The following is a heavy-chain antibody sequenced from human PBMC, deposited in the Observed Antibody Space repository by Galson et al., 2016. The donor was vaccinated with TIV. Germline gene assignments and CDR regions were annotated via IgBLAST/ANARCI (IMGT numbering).Heavy chain of an antibody. J-gene: IGHJ6*02. Sequence: LRLSCAASGFNVSINYMTWVRQAPGKGLDWVSIITSDGSTNYADSVNGRFTISRDKSKNTLYLQMNSLRAEDTAAYYCVRERRYCGGDCYLYYYYGMDVWGQGTTVTVSS. CDR1: GFNVSINY. D-gene: IGHD2-21*02. CDR3: VRERRYCGGDCYLYYYYGMDV. CDR2: ITSDGST. V-gene: IGHV3-66*02.